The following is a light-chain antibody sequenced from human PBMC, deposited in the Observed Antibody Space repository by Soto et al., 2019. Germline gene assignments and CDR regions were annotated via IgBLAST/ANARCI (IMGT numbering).Light chain of an antibody. CDR3: SSYTSSGTLEV. Sequence: QSVLTQPASVSGSPGQSITISCTGTSSDVGGYNYVSWYQQHPGKAPKLMIFDVSNRPSGVSNRFSGSKSGDTASLTISGPQAEDEADYYCSSYTSSGTLEVFGTGTKVTVL. V-gene: IGLV2-14*03. CDR2: DVS. CDR1: SSDVGGYNY. J-gene: IGLJ1*01.